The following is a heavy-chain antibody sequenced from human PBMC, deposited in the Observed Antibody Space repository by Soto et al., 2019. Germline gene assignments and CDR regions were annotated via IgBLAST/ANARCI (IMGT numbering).Heavy chain of an antibody. Sequence: QVQLVESGGGVVQPGRSLRLSCAASGFTFSSYAMHWVRQAPGKGLEWVAVISYDGSNKYYADSVKGRFTISRDNSKNTLYLQMNSLRAEDTAVYYCARDKFLEWLLFYYYGMDVW. CDR1: GFTFSSYA. CDR3: ARDKFLEWLLFYYYGMDV. V-gene: IGHV3-30-3*01. CDR2: ISYDGSNK. D-gene: IGHD3-3*01. J-gene: IGHJ6*01.